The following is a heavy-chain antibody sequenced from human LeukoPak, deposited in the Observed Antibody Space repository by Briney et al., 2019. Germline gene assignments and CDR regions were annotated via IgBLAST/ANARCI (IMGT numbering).Heavy chain of an antibody. CDR1: GFTFSSYS. Sequence: GGSLRLSCAASGFTFSSYSMNWVRQAPGKGLEWVSYISSSSSTIYYADSVKGRFTISRDNAKNSLYLQMNSLRAEDTAVYYCARAANYGSGSYLRSPADYWGQGTLVTVSS. CDR2: ISSSSSTI. D-gene: IGHD3-10*01. V-gene: IGHV3-48*01. CDR3: ARAANYGSGSYLRSPADY. J-gene: IGHJ4*02.